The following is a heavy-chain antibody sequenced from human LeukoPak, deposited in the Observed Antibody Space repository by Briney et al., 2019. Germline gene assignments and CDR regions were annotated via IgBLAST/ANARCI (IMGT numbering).Heavy chain of an antibody. Sequence: SETLSLTCTVSGGSISSSSYYWGWIRQPPGKGLEWIGSIYYSGSTNYNPSLKSRVTISVDTSKNQFSLKLSSVTAADTAVYYCASFDSSGYLGYYYYMDVWGKGTTVTVSS. D-gene: IGHD3-22*01. J-gene: IGHJ6*03. CDR1: GGSISSSSYY. V-gene: IGHV4-39*07. CDR2: IYYSGST. CDR3: ASFDSSGYLGYYYYMDV.